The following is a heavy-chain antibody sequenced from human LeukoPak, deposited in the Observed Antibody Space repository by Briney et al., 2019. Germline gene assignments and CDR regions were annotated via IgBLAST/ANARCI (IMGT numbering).Heavy chain of an antibody. Sequence: GGSLRLSCSASGFTFSRHHMTWVRQAPGKGLEWVSSISATSTFIEDADSVKGRFTISRDNAKNSVYLQMDSLKDEDTAVYYCATIPTGGLVRAGVIDVWGQGTTVTVSS. D-gene: IGHD2-21*01. V-gene: IGHV3-21*03. CDR3: ATIPTGGLVRAGVIDV. CDR2: ISATSTFI. CDR1: GFTFSRHH. J-gene: IGHJ6*02.